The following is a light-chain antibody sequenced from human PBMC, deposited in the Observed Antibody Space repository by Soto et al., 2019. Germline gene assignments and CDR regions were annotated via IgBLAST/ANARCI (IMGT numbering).Light chain of an antibody. J-gene: IGKJ1*01. Sequence: EIVMTQSPATLSVSPWERDTLSCRGSQSVSSNLAWYQQKPGQAPRLLIYGASTRATGIPARFSGSGSGTEFTLTISSLQSEDFAVYYCQQYNNWPPWTLGQGTDVDIK. V-gene: IGKV3-15*01. CDR1: QSVSSN. CDR2: GAS. CDR3: QQYNNWPPWT.